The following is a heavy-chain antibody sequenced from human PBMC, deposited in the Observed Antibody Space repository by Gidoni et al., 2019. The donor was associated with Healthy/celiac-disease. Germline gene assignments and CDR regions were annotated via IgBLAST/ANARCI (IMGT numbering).Heavy chain of an antibody. CDR2: INPNSGGT. CDR1: GYTFTGYY. V-gene: IGHV1-2*02. J-gene: IGHJ4*02. CDR3: ARDYSFNWNYVHYFDY. D-gene: IGHD1-7*01. Sequence: QVQLVQSGAEVTKPGASVKVSCKAAGYTFTGYYMHWVRQAPGQGLEWMGWINPNSGGTNYAQKFQGRVTMTRDTSISTAYMELSRLRSDDTAVYYCARDYSFNWNYVHYFDYWGQGTLVTVSS.